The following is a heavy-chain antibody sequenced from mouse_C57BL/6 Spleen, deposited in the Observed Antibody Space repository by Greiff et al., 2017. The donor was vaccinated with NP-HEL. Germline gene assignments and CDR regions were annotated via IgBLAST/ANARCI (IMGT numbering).Heavy chain of an antibody. CDR2: ISYDGSN. Sequence: EVKLVESGPGLVKPSQSLSLTCSVTGYSITSGYYWNWIRQFPGNKLEWMGYISYDGSNNYNPSLKNRISITRDTSKNQFFLKLNSVTTEDTATYYCARSLYDGYLWFAYWGQGTLVTVSA. V-gene: IGHV3-6*01. J-gene: IGHJ3*01. D-gene: IGHD2-3*01. CDR3: ARSLYDGYLWFAY. CDR1: GYSITSGYY.